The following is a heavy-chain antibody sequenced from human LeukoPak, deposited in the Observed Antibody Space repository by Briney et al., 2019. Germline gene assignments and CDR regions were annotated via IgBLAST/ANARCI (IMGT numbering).Heavy chain of an antibody. Sequence: GGSLRLSCAASGFTFSTYWMHWVRQAPGKGLVWVARIKGDGSSTIYADSVKGRFTISRDNSKNTLYLRTSSLRAEDTAVYYCARASTTVPNLLDHWGRGTLVTVSS. CDR3: ARASTTVPNLLDH. D-gene: IGHD4-17*01. V-gene: IGHV3-74*01. CDR1: GFTFSTYW. J-gene: IGHJ4*02. CDR2: IKGDGSST.